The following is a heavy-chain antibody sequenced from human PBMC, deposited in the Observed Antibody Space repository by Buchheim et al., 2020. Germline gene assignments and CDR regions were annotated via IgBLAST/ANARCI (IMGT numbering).Heavy chain of an antibody. D-gene: IGHD6-19*01. CDR3: AKGDSGSRPYYFDF. J-gene: IGHJ4*02. V-gene: IGHV3-23*01. CDR2: IRDSGGDT. CDR1: GFTFRNYA. Sequence: VQLLESGGGLVQPGGSLRLSCAASGFTFRNYAMSWVRQAPGKGPEWFSAIRDSGGDTYLADSVKGRFTISRDNSMNTLYLQMNSLRAEDTAVYYYAKGDSGSRPYYFDFWGRGTL.